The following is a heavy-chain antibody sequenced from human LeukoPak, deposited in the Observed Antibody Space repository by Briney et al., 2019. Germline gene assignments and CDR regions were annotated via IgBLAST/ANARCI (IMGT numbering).Heavy chain of an antibody. D-gene: IGHD6-13*01. CDR2: ISGNGGST. J-gene: IGHJ4*02. CDR3: VERVWRQLTF. V-gene: IGHV3-23*01. CDR1: GFTFSSYA. Sequence: PGGSLRLSCAASGFTFSSYAMSWVRQAPGKGLEWVSAISGNGGSTFYAESVKGRFTVSRDNSKNTLFLQMNSLRAEDTAVYYCVERVWRQLTFWGQGTLVTVSS.